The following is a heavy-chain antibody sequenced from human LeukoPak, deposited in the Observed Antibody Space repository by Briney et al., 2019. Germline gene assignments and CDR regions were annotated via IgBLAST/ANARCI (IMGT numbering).Heavy chain of an antibody. D-gene: IGHD2-2*02. Sequence: ASVKVSRKASGYTFTSYGISWVRQAPGQGLAWMGLISAYNGNTNYAQKLQGRVTMTTDTSTSTAYMELRSLRSDDTAVYYCARVGLEDIVVVPAAIPGYFDYWGQGTLVTVSS. J-gene: IGHJ4*02. V-gene: IGHV1-18*01. CDR2: ISAYNGNT. CDR3: ARVGLEDIVVVPAAIPGYFDY. CDR1: GYTFTSYG.